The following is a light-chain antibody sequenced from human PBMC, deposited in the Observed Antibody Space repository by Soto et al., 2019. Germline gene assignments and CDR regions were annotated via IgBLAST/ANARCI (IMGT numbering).Light chain of an antibody. CDR3: CSYAGSYTFV. CDR1: SSDVGGYKY. V-gene: IGLV2-11*01. Sequence: QSALTQPRSVSGSPGQSVTISCTGTSSDVGGYKYVSWYQQHAGKAPKLMMYDVSKRPSGVPDRFSGSKSGNTASLTISGLQAEDEADYYCCSYAGSYTFVFGGGTKFTVL. J-gene: IGLJ2*01. CDR2: DVS.